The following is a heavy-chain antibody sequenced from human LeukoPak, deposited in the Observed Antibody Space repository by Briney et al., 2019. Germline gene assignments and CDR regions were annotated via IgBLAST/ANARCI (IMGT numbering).Heavy chain of an antibody. J-gene: IGHJ4*02. CDR3: ARGPVVVVAATHYFDS. V-gene: IGHV4-39*07. CDR1: GGSISGRSYY. D-gene: IGHD2-15*01. CDR2: IYYTGIT. Sequence: SETLSLTCSVSGGSISGRSYYWGWIRQPPGKGLEWIGSIYYTGITYFNPSLKGRVTVSVDTSRKHFSLKLTSVTAADTAVYYCARGPVVVVAATHYFDSWGQGTLVTVSS.